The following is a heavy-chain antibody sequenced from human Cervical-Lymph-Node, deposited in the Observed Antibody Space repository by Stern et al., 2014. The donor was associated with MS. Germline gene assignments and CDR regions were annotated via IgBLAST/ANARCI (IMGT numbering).Heavy chain of an antibody. CDR2: MNPYSGNA. CDR3: ARGRELLSLDY. D-gene: IGHD1-26*01. Sequence: QVQLGQSGAEVKKPGASVKVSFKASGYTFTSYDINWVRQGTGQGLEWMGWMNPYSGNAVYAQKFQGRVTMTRDTSTSTAYLELTSLRSEDTAVFYCARGRELLSLDYWGQGTLVTVSS. CDR1: GYTFTSYD. J-gene: IGHJ4*02. V-gene: IGHV1-8*01.